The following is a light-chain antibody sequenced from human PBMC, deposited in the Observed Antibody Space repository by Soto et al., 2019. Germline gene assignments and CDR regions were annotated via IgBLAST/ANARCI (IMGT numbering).Light chain of an antibody. J-gene: IGKJ2*01. CDR3: QQRSSWPT. Sequence: EIVLTQSPATLSLSPGERATLSCRASQSVNSYLAWYQQKCGQAPRLLIYDTSNRATGIPDRFSGSGSGTDFTLTISSLEAEDFAVYYCQQRSSWPTFGQRTRLEIK. CDR2: DTS. V-gene: IGKV3-11*01. CDR1: QSVNSY.